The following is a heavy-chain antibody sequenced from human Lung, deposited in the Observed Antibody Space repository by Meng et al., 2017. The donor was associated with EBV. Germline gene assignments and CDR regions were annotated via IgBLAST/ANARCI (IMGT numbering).Heavy chain of an antibody. D-gene: IGHD1-14*01. V-gene: IGHV3-74*01. CDR3: SRDLAGSDDY. CDR1: EFALRRYW. J-gene: IGHJ4*02. CDR2: INEDGTIT. Sequence: HVGWAGGALVKPGGSLSSSAAASEFALRRYWMHWVRQGPGKEPLWVSRINEDGTITNYADSVKGRFTISRDNAKNTLYLQMNNLRAEDTAVYYCSRDLAGSDDYWGRGTLVTVSS.